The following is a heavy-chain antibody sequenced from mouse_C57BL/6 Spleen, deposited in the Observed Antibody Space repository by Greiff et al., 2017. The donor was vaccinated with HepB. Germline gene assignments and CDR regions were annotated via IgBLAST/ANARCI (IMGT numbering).Heavy chain of an antibody. CDR2: IYPRSGNT. J-gene: IGHJ4*01. CDR1: GYTFTSYG. CDR3: ARDYGSSYVGYYAMDY. D-gene: IGHD1-1*01. Sequence: VHLVESGAELARPGASVKLSCKASGYTFTSYGISWVKQRTGQGLEWIGEIYPRSGNTYYNEKFKGKATLTADKSSSTAYMELRSLTSEDSAVYFCARDYGSSYVGYYAMDYWGQGTSVTVSS. V-gene: IGHV1-81*01.